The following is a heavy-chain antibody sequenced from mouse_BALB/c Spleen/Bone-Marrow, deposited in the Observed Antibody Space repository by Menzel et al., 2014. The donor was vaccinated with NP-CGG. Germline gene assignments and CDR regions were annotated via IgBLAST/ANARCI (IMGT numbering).Heavy chain of an antibody. D-gene: IGHD2-2*01. J-gene: IGHJ2*01. CDR2: IDPYYGGT. V-gene: IGHV1-39*01. Sequence: EVKLVESGPELEKPGASVKISCKASGYSFXGYNMNWVKQSNGKSLEWIGNIDPYYGGTSYNQKFKGKATLTVDKSSSTAYMQLKSLTSEDSAVYYCATRYYGYDDYFDYWGQGTTLTVPS. CDR1: GYSFXGYN. CDR3: ATRYYGYDDYFDY.